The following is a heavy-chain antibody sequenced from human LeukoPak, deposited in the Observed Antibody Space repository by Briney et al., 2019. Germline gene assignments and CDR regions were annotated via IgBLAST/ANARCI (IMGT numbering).Heavy chain of an antibody. CDR2: IYYSGST. J-gene: IGHJ3*02. CDR3: AREGPPNYDTI. CDR1: GGSISSHY. D-gene: IGHD3-9*01. Sequence: SETLSLTCTVSGGSISSHYWSWIRQPPGKGLEWIGYIYYSGSTNYNPSLKSRVSISGDTSKNQFSLKLSSVTAADTAVYYCAREGPPNYDTIWGQGTMVTVSS. V-gene: IGHV4-59*11.